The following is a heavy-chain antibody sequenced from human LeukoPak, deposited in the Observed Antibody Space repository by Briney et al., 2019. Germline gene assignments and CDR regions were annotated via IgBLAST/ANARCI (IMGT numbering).Heavy chain of an antibody. CDR1: GFTFGDYA. Sequence: GGSLRLSCTASGFTFGDYAMSWVRQAPGKGLEWVGFIRSKAYGGTTEYAASVKGRFTISRDDSKSIAYLQMNSLKTEDTAVYSCTKVPVGCVTLDEYYFDYWGQGTLVTVSS. CDR3: TKVPVGCVTLDEYYFDY. D-gene: IGHD2-2*03. V-gene: IGHV3-49*04. CDR2: IRSKAYGGTT. J-gene: IGHJ4*02.